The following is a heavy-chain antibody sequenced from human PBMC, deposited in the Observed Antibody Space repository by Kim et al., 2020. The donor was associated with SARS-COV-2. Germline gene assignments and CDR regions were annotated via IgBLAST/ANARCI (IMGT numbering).Heavy chain of an antibody. CDR3: ARDEVATTHYYGMDV. Sequence: GGSLRLSCAASGFTFSSYEMNWVRQAPGKGLEWVSYISSSGSSTYYADSVKGRFTISRDNAKNSLYLQMNSLRAEDTAVYYCARDEVATTHYYGMDVWGQGTPVSVSS. D-gene: IGHD5-12*01. CDR2: ISSSGSST. V-gene: IGHV3-48*03. J-gene: IGHJ6*02. CDR1: GFTFSSYE.